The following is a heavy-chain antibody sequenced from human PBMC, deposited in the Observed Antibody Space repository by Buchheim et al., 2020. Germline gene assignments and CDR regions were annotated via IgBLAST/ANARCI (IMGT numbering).Heavy chain of an antibody. CDR1: GFTFSNYA. J-gene: IGHJ6*02. V-gene: IGHV3-23*01. Sequence: DVQLLESGGGLIQPGGSLRLSCAASGFTFSNYAMSWVRQAPGKGLEWVSSISGNIINTYYADSMKGRFTVSRDHSKNILYLQMGTLRVEDTAAYYCAKSVDFSAYYGMDVWGQGTT. CDR2: ISGNIINT. CDR3: AKSVDFSAYYGMDV. D-gene: IGHD3-3*01.